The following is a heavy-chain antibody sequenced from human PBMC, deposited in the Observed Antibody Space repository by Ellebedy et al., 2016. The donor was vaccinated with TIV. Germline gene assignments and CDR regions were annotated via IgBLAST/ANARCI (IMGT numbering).Heavy chain of an antibody. CDR1: GGSFSGYY. J-gene: IGHJ4*02. V-gene: IGHV4-34*01. D-gene: IGHD3-10*01. CDR3: ASSRWTYGALGY. CDR2: INHSGST. Sequence: GSLRLSCAVYGGSFSGYYWSWIRQPPGKGLEWIGEINHSGSTNYNPSLKSRVTISVDTSKNQFSLKLSSVTAADTAVYYCASSRWTYGALGYWGQGTLVTVSS.